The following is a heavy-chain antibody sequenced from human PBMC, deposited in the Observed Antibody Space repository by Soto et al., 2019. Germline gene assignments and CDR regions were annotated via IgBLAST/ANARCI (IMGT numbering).Heavy chain of an antibody. V-gene: IGHV3-53*02. CDR3: ARARWAAAGTVGFDY. CDR1: GFTVSSNY. CDR2: IYIGGYT. J-gene: IGHJ4*02. D-gene: IGHD6-13*01. Sequence: EVQLVETGGGLIQPGGSLRLSCAASGFTVSSNYMTWVRQAPGKGLEWVSVIYIGGYTYSADSVKGRFTISRDNSKNTLYLQLNNLRAEDTAVYYCARARWAAAGTVGFDYWGQGTLVTASS.